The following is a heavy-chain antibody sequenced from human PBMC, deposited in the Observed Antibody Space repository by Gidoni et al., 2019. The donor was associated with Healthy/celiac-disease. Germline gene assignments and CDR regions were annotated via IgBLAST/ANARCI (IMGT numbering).Heavy chain of an antibody. J-gene: IGHJ6*02. CDR3: ASRDSNYYYYGMDV. V-gene: IGHV3-21*01. CDR1: GFTFSSYS. D-gene: IGHD4-4*01. Sequence: EVQLVESGGGLVKPGGSLRLSCAASGFTFSSYSMNGFRQAPGKGLEWVSSIIISSSYIYYADSVKGLFTISRDNAKNSLYLQMNSLSAEDTAVYYCASRDSNYYYYGMDVWGQGTTVTVSS. CDR2: IIISSSYI.